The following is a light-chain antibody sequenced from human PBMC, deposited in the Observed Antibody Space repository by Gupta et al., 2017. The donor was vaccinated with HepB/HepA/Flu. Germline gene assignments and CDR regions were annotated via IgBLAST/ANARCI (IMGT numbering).Light chain of an antibody. J-gene: IGKJ1*01. V-gene: IGKV1-5*03. CDR3: QQYNSHASWT. Sequence: DIQMTQSPSTLSASVGDRVTITCRASQSINSYLAWYQQKPGKAPKVLIYKASSLESGVPSRFSGSGFETEFTLTISSLQPDDFATYYCQQYNSHASWTFGQGTKVEIK. CDR2: KAS. CDR1: QSINSY.